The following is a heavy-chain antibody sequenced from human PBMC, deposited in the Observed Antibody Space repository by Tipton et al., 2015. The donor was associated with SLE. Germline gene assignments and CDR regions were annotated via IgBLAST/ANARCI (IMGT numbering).Heavy chain of an antibody. CDR3: ARGGSSWYAKGMDV. Sequence: SLRLSCAASGLTFSNYPMHWVRQAPGKGLEYVSAISSNGGSTYYANSVKGRFTISRDNSKNTPYLQMGSLRAEDMAVYYCARGGSSWYAKGMDVWGQWTTVTVSS. J-gene: IGHJ6*02. CDR1: GLTFSNYP. D-gene: IGHD1-26*01. CDR2: ISSNGGST. V-gene: IGHV3-64*01.